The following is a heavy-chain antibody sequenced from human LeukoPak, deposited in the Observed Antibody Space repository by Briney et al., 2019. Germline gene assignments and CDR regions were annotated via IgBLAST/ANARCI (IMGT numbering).Heavy chain of an antibody. CDR2: IYTSGST. CDR1: GGSISSGSYY. J-gene: IGHJ5*02. CDR3: ARVTISDVSWFDP. V-gene: IGHV4-61*02. D-gene: IGHD3-3*01. Sequence: PSQTLSLTCTVSGGSISSGSYYWSWIRQPAGKGREWIGRIYTSGSTNYNPSLKSRVTISVDTSKNQFSLKLSSVTAADTAVYYCARVTISDVSWFDPWGQGTLVTVSS.